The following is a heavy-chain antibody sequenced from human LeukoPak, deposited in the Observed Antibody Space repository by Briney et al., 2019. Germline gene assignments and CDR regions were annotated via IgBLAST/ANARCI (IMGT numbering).Heavy chain of an antibody. CDR2: VYDNDIS. J-gene: IGHJ3*02. V-gene: IGHV4-59*01. CDR1: GASIRSYF. CDR3: ARGLVLATDDASDI. Sequence: PSETLSLTCSVSGASIRSYFWSWIRQSPGKGLEWIGYVYDNDISNFNPSLESRVTISVDRSKSQFALKLRSVTAADTAVYYCARGLVLATDDASDIWGPGTMVTVSS. D-gene: IGHD5-12*01.